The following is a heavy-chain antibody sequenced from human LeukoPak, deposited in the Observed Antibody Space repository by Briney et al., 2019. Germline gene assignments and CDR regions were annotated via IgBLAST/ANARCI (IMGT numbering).Heavy chain of an antibody. CDR1: GYTFTSYG. J-gene: IGHJ4*02. Sequence: RASVQVSCKASGYTFTSYGISWVRQAPGQGLEWMGWISAYNGNTNYAQNLQGRVTMTTDTSTNTAYMELRSLRSDDTAVYYCAAGYYYDSSGFLDYWGQGTLVTVSS. CDR2: ISAYNGNT. V-gene: IGHV1-18*01. D-gene: IGHD3-22*01. CDR3: AAGYYYDSSGFLDY.